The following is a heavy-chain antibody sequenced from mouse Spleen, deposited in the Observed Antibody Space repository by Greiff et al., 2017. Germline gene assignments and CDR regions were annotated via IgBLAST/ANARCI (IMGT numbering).Heavy chain of an antibody. CDR3: ARERTYGGFAY. Sequence: QVQLQQPGAELVMPGASVKLSCKASGYTFTSYWLHWVKQRPGQGLEWIGEIDPSDSYTNYNQKFKGKATLTVDKSSSTAYMQLSSLTSEDSAVYYCARERTYGGFAYWGQGTLVTVSA. J-gene: IGHJ3*01. CDR1: GYTFTSYW. D-gene: IGHD5-1*01. V-gene: IGHV1-69*01. CDR2: IDPSDSYT.